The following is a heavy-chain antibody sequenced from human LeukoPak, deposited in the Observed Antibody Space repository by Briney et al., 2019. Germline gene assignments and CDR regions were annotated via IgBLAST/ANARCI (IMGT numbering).Heavy chain of an antibody. J-gene: IGHJ4*02. CDR3: TTDRQWCTYN. V-gene: IGHV3-66*01. D-gene: IGHD2-8*02. CDR1: GFTVSSNF. Sequence: PGGSLRLSCAASGFTVSSNFMSWVRQAPGKGLEWVSVIYSGGSTYYADSVKGRFTISRDDSKNTLYLQMNSLKTEDTAAYYCTTDRQWCTYNWGQGTLVTVSS. CDR2: IYSGGST.